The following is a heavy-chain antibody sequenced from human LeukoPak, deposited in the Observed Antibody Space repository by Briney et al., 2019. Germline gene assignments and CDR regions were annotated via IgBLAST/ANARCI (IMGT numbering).Heavy chain of an antibody. Sequence: GGSLRLSCAASGFTFSSYGMHWVRQAPGKGLEWVAVISHDGSNAYYAESVKGRFTTSRDNTKNTLYLQMNSLRAEDTAVYYCVRDKSGSSSWGAPGNYWGQGTLVTVSS. D-gene: IGHD3-10*01. V-gene: IGHV3-30*19. CDR3: VRDKSGSSSWGAPGNY. CDR1: GFTFSSYG. J-gene: IGHJ4*02. CDR2: ISHDGSNA.